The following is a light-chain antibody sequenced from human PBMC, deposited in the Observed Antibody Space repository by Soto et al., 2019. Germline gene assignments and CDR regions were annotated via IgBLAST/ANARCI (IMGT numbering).Light chain of an antibody. V-gene: IGKV3-20*01. J-gene: IGKJ4*02. Sequence: EIVLTQSPGALSLSPGERAILSCRASQSLSSNYLAWYQQKPGQAPRLLIYATSNRATGIPDRFSPSGSGTDCTLTISRLEPEDSSVYCGQQFGLFGGGTKVEIK. CDR2: ATS. CDR1: QSLSSNY. CDR3: QQFGL.